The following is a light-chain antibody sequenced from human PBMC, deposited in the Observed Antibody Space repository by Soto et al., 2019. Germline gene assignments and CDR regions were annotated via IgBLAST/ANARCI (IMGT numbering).Light chain of an antibody. CDR2: EVS. CDR1: SSDVGDYNY. CDR3: SSYAGGNNLV. J-gene: IGLJ2*01. V-gene: IGLV2-8*01. Sequence: QSALTQPPSASGSPGQSVTISCTGTSSDVGDYNYVSWYQQHPGKAPKLMIYEVSKRPSGVPDRFSGSKSGNTASLTVSGLQAEDEADYYCSSYAGGNNLVFGGGTKVPVL.